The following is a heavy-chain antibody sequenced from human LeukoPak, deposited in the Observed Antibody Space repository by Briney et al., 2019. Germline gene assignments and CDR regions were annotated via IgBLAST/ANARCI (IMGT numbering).Heavy chain of an antibody. Sequence: PGGSLRLSCAASGFTFSSYWMSWVRLAPGKGLEWVANIKQDGSEKYYVDSVKGRFTISRDNAKNSLYLQMNSLRAEDTAVYYCARDNAAAAINNWFDPWGQGTLVTVSS. J-gene: IGHJ5*02. V-gene: IGHV3-7*01. CDR1: GFTFSSYW. D-gene: IGHD6-13*01. CDR3: ARDNAAAAINNWFDP. CDR2: IKQDGSEK.